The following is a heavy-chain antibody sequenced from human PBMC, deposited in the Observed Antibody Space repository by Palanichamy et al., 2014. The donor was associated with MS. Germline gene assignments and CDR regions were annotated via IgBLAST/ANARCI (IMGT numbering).Heavy chain of an antibody. CDR1: GYNFNNYW. V-gene: IGHV5-10-1*03. Sequence: EVQLVQSGAEVKKPGDSLTISCKASGYNFNNYWISWVRQMPGKGLECMGRIDPGHSYINYNAPFQGHVAISVDTSINTAYLHWSSLKASDTAIYYCASIEDIVTGFWVWGQGTLVTVSS. CDR2: IDPGHSYI. J-gene: IGHJ4*02. CDR3: ASIEDIVTGFWV. D-gene: IGHD3-9*01.